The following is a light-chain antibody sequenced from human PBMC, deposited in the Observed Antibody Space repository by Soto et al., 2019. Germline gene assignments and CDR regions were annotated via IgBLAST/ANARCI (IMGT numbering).Light chain of an antibody. CDR1: RSNIGSNT. Sequence: QSVLTQPPSASGTPGQGLTISCSGSRSNIGSNTVDWFQHLPGTAPKLLIYGNYQRPSGVPNRFSVSKSGTSASLAISGLQSEDESDYYCAAWDDRLNGYVFGSGTKLTVL. CDR2: GNY. CDR3: AAWDDRLNGYV. V-gene: IGLV1-44*01. J-gene: IGLJ1*01.